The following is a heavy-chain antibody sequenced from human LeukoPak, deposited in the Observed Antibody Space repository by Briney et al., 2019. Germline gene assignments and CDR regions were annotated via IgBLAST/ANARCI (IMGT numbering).Heavy chain of an antibody. V-gene: IGHV1-24*01. D-gene: IGHD1-26*01. Sequence: GASVKVSCKVSRYTLTELSMHWVRQAPGKGLEWMGGFDPEDGETIYAQKFQGRVTMTEDTSTDTAYMELSSLRSEDTAVYYCATGRTVGVFDAFDIWGQGTMVTVSS. CDR2: FDPEDGET. CDR1: RYTLTELS. CDR3: ATGRTVGVFDAFDI. J-gene: IGHJ3*02.